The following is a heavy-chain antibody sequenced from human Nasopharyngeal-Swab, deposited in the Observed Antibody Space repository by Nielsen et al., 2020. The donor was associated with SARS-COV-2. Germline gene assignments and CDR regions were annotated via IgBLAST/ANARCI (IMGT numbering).Heavy chain of an antibody. J-gene: IGHJ6*02. V-gene: IGHV4-34*01. CDR2: INYSGST. Sequence: WIRQPPGKGLEWIGEINYSGSTNYNPSLNSRLTISIDRSKSQFSLKLRSVTAADTSVYYCARETGSGSYFGMDVWGQGTTVTVSS. CDR3: ARETGSGSYFGMDV. D-gene: IGHD3-10*01.